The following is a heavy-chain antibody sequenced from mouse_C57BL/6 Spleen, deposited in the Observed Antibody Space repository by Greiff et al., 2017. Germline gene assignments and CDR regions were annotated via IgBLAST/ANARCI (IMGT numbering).Heavy chain of an antibody. CDR3: ARMARSTMITYYFDY. CDR2: INPSNGGT. Sequence: QVQLQQPGTELVKPGASVKLSCKASGYTFTSYWMHWVKQRPGQGLEWIGNINPSNGGTNYNEKFKSKATLTVDKSSSTAYMQLSSLTSEDSAVXYCARMARSTMITYYFDYWGQGTTLTVSA. J-gene: IGHJ2*01. V-gene: IGHV1-53*01. D-gene: IGHD2-4*01. CDR1: GYTFTSYW.